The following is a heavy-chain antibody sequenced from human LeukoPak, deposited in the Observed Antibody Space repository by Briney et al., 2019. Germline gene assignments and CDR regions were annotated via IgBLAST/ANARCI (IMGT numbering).Heavy chain of an antibody. CDR2: VSSSGSTI. V-gene: IGHV3-48*03. CDR3: ARVLITGVDY. Sequence: GGSLRLSCAASGFTFSSYEMNWVRQAPGKGLEWVSYVSSSGSTIYYADSVKGRFTISRDNAKNSLYLQMNSLRAEDTAVYYCARVLITGVDYWGQGTLVTVSS. CDR1: GFTFSSYE. J-gene: IGHJ4*02. D-gene: IGHD7-27*01.